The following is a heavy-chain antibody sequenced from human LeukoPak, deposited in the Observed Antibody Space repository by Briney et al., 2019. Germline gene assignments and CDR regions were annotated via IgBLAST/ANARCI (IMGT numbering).Heavy chain of an antibody. V-gene: IGHV3-73*01. CDR1: GFTFSGSA. CDR3: AGGRGWYSPDY. CDR2: ITSKPNSYET. Sequence: PGGSLRLSCAAPGFTFSGSAMHWVRQASGKGREWVGRITSKPNSYETVYAASMNGRFTISRDDSKNTAYLQMKSLKTEDTAVYYCAGGRGWYSPDYWGQGTLVTVSS. J-gene: IGHJ4*02. D-gene: IGHD6-19*01.